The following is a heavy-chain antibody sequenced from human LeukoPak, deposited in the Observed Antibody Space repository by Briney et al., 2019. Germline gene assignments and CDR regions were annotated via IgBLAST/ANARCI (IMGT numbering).Heavy chain of an antibody. CDR2: ISSSSSYI. CDR1: GFTFSSYS. Sequence: PGGSLRLSCAASGFTFSSYSMNWVRQAPGKGLEWVSSISSSSSYIYYADSVKGRFTISRDNAKNSLYLQMNSLRAEDTAVYYCARDSYDSSGYYYAEYFQHWGQGTLVTVSS. V-gene: IGHV3-21*01. D-gene: IGHD3-22*01. CDR3: ARDSYDSSGYYYAEYFQH. J-gene: IGHJ1*01.